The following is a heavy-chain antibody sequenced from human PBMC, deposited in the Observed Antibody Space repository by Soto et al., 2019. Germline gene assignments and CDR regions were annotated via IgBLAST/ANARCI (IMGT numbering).Heavy chain of an antibody. Sequence: GASVKVSCKVSGYTLTELSMHWGRQAPGKGLEWMGGFDPEDGETIYAQKFQGRVTMTEDTSTDTAYMELSSLRSEDTAVYYCATDRYGSGSYFFFRFDPWGQGTLVTVSS. D-gene: IGHD3-10*01. J-gene: IGHJ5*02. CDR1: GYTLTELS. V-gene: IGHV1-24*01. CDR2: FDPEDGET. CDR3: ATDRYGSGSYFFFRFDP.